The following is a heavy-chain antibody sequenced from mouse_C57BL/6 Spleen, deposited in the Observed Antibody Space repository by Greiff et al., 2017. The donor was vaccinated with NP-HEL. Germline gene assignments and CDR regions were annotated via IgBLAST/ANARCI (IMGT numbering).Heavy chain of an antibody. CDR3: ARSDSSGFAY. V-gene: IGHV1-69*01. D-gene: IGHD3-2*02. CDR1: GYTFTSYW. Sequence: VQLQQPGAELVMPGASVKLSCKASGYTFTSYWMHWVKQRPGQGLEWIGEIDPSDSYTNYNQKFKGKSTLTVDKSSSTAYMQLSSLTSEDSAVYYCARSDSSGFAYWGQGTLVTVSA. J-gene: IGHJ3*01. CDR2: IDPSDSYT.